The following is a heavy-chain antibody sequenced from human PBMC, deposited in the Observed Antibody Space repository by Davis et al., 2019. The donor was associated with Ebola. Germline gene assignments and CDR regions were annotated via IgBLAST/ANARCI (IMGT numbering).Heavy chain of an antibody. J-gene: IGHJ4*02. V-gene: IGHV4-4*07. Sequence: PSETLSLTCTVSRGSISGYYWSWIRQPAGKGLEWIGRIYTSGGTDYNPPLKSRVTISLDTSKTQVSLNLNSVTAADTAIYFCAGIGNNWHSPLDYWGQGTRVTVSS. CDR1: RGSISGYY. CDR2: IYTSGGT. CDR3: AGIGNNWHSPLDY. D-gene: IGHD1-1*01.